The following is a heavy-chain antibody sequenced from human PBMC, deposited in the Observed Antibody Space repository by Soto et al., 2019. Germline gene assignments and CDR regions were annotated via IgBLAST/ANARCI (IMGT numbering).Heavy chain of an antibody. D-gene: IGHD3-10*01. Sequence: ASVKVSCKASGYTFTSYDINWVRQATGQGLEWVGWMNPNSGNTGYAQKFQGRVTMTRNTYIRTAYMELSSLRSEDTAVYYCARVRGMVRGVIITLPVYYDYGMDVWG. CDR2: MNPNSGNT. V-gene: IGHV1-8*01. CDR3: ARVRGMVRGVIITLPVYYDYGMDV. J-gene: IGHJ6*02. CDR1: GYTFTSYD.